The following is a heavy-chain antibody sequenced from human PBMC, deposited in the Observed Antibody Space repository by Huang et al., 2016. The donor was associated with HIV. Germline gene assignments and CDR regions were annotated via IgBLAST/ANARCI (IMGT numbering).Heavy chain of an antibody. D-gene: IGHD3-10*01. Sequence: QIQLAQSGAEVKKPGASVKVSCKASGYTFTNYDINWVRQASGQGLGWMGWMNPKSGNVGYTKKFQCRVAILRNSSINTSYLEVTSLTSEDTAVYYCARGFGINYNHEAFDVWGQGTMVTVSS. V-gene: IGHV1-8*01. CDR3: ARGFGINYNHEAFDV. CDR1: GYTFTNYD. CDR2: MNPKSGNV. J-gene: IGHJ3*01.